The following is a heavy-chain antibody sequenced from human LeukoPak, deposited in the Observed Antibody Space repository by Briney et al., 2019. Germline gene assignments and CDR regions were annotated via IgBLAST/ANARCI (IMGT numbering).Heavy chain of an antibody. CDR2: IKQDGSEK. D-gene: IGHD5-24*01. CDR1: GFTFSSYW. J-gene: IGHJ4*02. V-gene: IGHV3-7*01. Sequence: PGGSLRLSCAASGFTFSSYWMSWVRQAPGKGLEWVANIKQDGSEKYYVDSVKGRFTISRDNAENSLYLQMNSLRTEDTAVYYCAKELVDGYDFDYWGQGTLVTVSS. CDR3: AKELVDGYDFDY.